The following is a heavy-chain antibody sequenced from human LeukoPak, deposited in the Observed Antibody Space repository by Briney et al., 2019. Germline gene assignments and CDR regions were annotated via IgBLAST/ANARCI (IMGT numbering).Heavy chain of an antibody. D-gene: IGHD2-21*01. CDR2: IYSAGST. V-gene: IGHV3-66*01. CDR3: AKDRIDNTVDQ. J-gene: IGHJ4*02. Sequence: GGSLRLSCVASGFTVSNSYMSWVRQAPGKELEWVSVIYSAGSTYYADSVKGRFTISRDISKNTLYLQMNGLRAEDTAMYYCAKDRIDNTVDQWGQGTLVTVSS. CDR1: GFTVSNSY.